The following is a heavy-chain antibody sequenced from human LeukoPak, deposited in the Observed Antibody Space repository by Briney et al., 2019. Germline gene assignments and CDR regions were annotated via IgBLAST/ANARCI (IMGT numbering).Heavy chain of an antibody. CDR2: IYYSGST. CDR3: ARDRDNYYDSSGYYPDAFDI. D-gene: IGHD3-22*01. CDR1: GGSISSYY. J-gene: IGHJ3*02. Sequence: SETLSLTCTVSGGSISSYYWSWIRQPPGKGLEWIGYIYYSGSTNYNPSLKSRVTISVDTSKNQFSLKLSSETAADTAVYYCARDRDNYYDSSGYYPDAFDIWGQGTMVTVSS. V-gene: IGHV4-59*01.